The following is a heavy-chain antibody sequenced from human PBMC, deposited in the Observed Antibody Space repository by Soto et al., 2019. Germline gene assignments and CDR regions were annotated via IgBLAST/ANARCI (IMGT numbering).Heavy chain of an antibody. Sequence: QVQLQESGPGLVKPSQTLSLTCTFSGGSISSGGYYWSWIRQHPGKGLEWIGYIYYSGSTYFNPTLKSRVTISVGTAKNQFSLKLSSVTAADTAVYYCARGRDSSGYGFDFWGQGTLVTVSS. CDR1: GGSISSGGYY. D-gene: IGHD3-22*01. CDR3: ARGRDSSGYGFDF. CDR2: IYYSGST. V-gene: IGHV4-31*03. J-gene: IGHJ4*02.